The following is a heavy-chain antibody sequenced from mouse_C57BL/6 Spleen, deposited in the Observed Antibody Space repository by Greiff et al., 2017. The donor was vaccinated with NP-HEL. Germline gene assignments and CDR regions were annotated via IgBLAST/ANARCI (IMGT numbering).Heavy chain of an antibody. CDR2: IDPSDSYP. J-gene: IGHJ2*01. CDR3: AREGRDY. CDR1: GYTFTSYW. Sequence: VKLQQPGAELVKPGASVKLSCKASGYTFTSYWMQWVKQRPGQGLEWIGEIDPSDSYPNYNQKFKGKATLTVDTSSSTAYMQLSSLTSEDSAVYYCAREGRDYWGQGTTLTVSS. V-gene: IGHV1-50*01.